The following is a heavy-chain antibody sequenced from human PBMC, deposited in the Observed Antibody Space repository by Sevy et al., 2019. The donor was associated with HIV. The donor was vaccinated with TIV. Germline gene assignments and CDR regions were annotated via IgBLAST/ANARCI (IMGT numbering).Heavy chain of an antibody. CDR3: ARDSGGGAVRPRGFYDY. J-gene: IGHJ4*02. CDR2: IWYDGSNK. CDR1: GFTFSSYG. D-gene: IGHD6-6*01. V-gene: IGHV3-33*01. Sequence: GGSLRLSCAASGFTFSSYGMHWVRQAPGKGLEWVAVIWYDGSNKYYVDSLKGRFTISRDNSKNTLYLQMNSLRAEDTAVYYCARDSGGGAVRPRGFYDYWGQGTLVTVSS.